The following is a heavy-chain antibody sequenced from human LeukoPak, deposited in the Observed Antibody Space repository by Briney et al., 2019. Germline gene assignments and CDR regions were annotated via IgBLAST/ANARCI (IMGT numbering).Heavy chain of an antibody. CDR3: ARGIESYGDYDY. V-gene: IGHV4-59*01. CDR2: MYNSGST. D-gene: IGHD4-17*01. CDR1: GGSISGSY. J-gene: IGHJ4*02. Sequence: PSETLSLTCTVSGGSISGSYWSWIRQPPGKGLEWIAYMYNSGSTNYNPSLKSRVTISVDTSKNQFSLKLSSLTAADTAIYYCARGIESYGDYDYWGQGTLVIVSS.